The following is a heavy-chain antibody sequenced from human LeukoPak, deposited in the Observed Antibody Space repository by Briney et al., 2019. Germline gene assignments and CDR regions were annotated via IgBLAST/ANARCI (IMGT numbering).Heavy chain of an antibody. Sequence: SGGSLRLSCAASGFTFSNYMMHWVRQPPGKGLEWVSSVDGGGSGTNYADSVKGRFTISRDNSKNTLYLQMNSLRAEDTAVYYCAKDGVNWGSYFDSWGQGTLVTVSS. CDR1: GFTFSNYM. D-gene: IGHD7-27*01. CDR2: VDGGGSGT. J-gene: IGHJ4*02. CDR3: AKDGVNWGSYFDS. V-gene: IGHV3-23*01.